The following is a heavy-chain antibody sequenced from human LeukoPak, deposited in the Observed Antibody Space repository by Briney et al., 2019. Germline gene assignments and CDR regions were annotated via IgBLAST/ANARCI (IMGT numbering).Heavy chain of an antibody. Sequence: GGSLRLSCAASGFTFSSYAMSWIRQAPGKGLEWVSYISSSGSTIYYADSVKGRFTISRDNAKNSLYLQMNSLRAEDTAVYYCARVSTIVGSDYWGQGTLVTVSS. CDR1: GFTFSSYA. CDR2: ISSSGSTI. CDR3: ARVSTIVGSDY. V-gene: IGHV3-11*01. D-gene: IGHD5-12*01. J-gene: IGHJ4*02.